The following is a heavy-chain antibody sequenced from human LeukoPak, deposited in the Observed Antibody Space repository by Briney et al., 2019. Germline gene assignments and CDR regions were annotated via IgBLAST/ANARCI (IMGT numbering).Heavy chain of an antibody. CDR3: AKDMSSTQYYFDY. D-gene: IGHD6-13*01. J-gene: IGHJ4*02. CDR2: ISYDGSNK. CDR1: GFTFSSYG. Sequence: GGSMRLACAASGFTFSSYGMHWDRQAPGKGLEWVAVISYDGSNKYYADSVKGRFTISRDNSKNTLYLQMNSLRAEDTAVYYCAKDMSSTQYYFDYWGQGTLVTVSS. V-gene: IGHV3-30*18.